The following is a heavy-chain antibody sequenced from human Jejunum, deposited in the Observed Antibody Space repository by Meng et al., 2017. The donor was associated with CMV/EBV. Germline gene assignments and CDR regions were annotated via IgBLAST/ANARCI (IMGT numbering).Heavy chain of an antibody. CDR2: MNGDGSSI. V-gene: IGHV3-74*01. Sequence: EVQLVESGGGLVQPGESLRPYCAASGFSFSTYWMHWVRQTPGKGLECGSRMNGDGSSISYRDSVKGRFTISRDNAKNTLFLQMISLRDEDTAVYYCARSPGGYFDSWGQGTLGTVAS. J-gene: IGHJ4*02. CDR1: GFSFSTYW. CDR3: ARSPGGYFDS.